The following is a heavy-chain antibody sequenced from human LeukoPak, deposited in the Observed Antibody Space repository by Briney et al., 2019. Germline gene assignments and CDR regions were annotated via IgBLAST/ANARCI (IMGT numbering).Heavy chain of an antibody. CDR1: GFTFSNYA. CDR3: ARGPSGYHNT. V-gene: IGHV3-30-3*01. CDR2: IPYDGNNK. J-gene: IGHJ4*02. D-gene: IGHD5-12*01. Sequence: GGSLRLSCAASGFTFSNYAMHWVRQAPGKGLEWVAVIPYDGNNKNYADSVKGRFTISRDNAKNTLYLQMSSLRAEDTAVYYCARGPSGYHNTGGQGTLVTVSS.